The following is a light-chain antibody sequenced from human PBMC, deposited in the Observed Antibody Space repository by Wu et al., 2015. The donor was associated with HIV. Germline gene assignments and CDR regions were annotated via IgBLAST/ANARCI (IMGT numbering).Light chain of an antibody. CDR2: GAS. V-gene: IGKV3D-20*02. J-gene: IGKJ3*01. Sequence: EIVLTQSPGTLSLSPGERATLSCRASQSVSSSYLAWYQQKPGQAPRLLIYGASTRASGIPARFSAIGSGTDFTLTISSLEPEDFAVYYCQHRHSWPFTFGPGTKVDLK. CDR1: QSVSSSY. CDR3: QHRHSWPFT.